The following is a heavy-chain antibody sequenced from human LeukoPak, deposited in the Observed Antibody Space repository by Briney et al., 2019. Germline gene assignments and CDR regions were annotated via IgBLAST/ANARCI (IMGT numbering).Heavy chain of an antibody. D-gene: IGHD2-2*01. CDR2: ICGSDGSR. CDR1: GFTFSTYA. V-gene: IGHV3-23*01. Sequence: GGSLRLSCAASGFTFSTYAMSWVRQAPGKGLEWVSAICGSDGSRYYADSVKGRFTISRDNSKDTLYLQMNSLRGEDTAVYYCAKGGSPSCYSSSGYWGQGTLVTVSS. CDR3: AKGGSPSCYSSSGY. J-gene: IGHJ4*02.